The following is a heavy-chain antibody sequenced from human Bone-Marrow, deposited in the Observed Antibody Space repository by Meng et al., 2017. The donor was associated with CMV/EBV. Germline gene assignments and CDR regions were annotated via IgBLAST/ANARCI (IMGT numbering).Heavy chain of an antibody. CDR3: ARYICSRPTCYVCYYVMDV. Sequence: GESLKISCTASGFPFLDYTMNWVRQAPGEGLGWVSSFSYDSSYIYYRDSVKGRFTNSRDNAKNSLYLHMDGLRVEDTAVYYCARYICSRPTCYVCYYVMDVWGQGTSVTVSS. CDR2: FSYDSSYI. CDR1: GFPFLDYT. V-gene: IGHV3-21*01. J-gene: IGHJ6*02. D-gene: IGHD2-2*01.